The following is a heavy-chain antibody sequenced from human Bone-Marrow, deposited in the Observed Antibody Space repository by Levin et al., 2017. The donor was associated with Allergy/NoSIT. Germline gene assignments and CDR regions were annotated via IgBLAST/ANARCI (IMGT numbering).Heavy chain of an antibody. J-gene: IGHJ6*02. D-gene: IGHD2-2*01. V-gene: IGHV3-21*01. Sequence: PGGSLRLSCAASGFTFSSYSMNWVRQAPGKGLEWVSSISSSSSYIYYADSVKGRFTISRDNAKNSLYLQMNSLRAEDTAVYYCARALLGYVVPAAIPSYYGMDVWGQGTTVTVSS. CDR3: ARALLGYVVPAAIPSYYGMDV. CDR1: GFTFSSYS. CDR2: ISSSSSYI.